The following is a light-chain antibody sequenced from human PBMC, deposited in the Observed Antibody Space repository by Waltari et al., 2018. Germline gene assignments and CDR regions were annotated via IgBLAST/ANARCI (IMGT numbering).Light chain of an antibody. V-gene: IGKV1D-13*01. J-gene: IGKJ3*01. Sequence: AIQLTQSPSSLSASVGHRVTLACRASQDIVSALAWYQQKPGRAPKLLISDASTLETGVPSRFSGSGSGTDFTLSISSLQPEDFATYYCQQFINDPLTFGPGTTVDVK. CDR3: QQFINDPLT. CDR1: QDIVSA. CDR2: DAS.